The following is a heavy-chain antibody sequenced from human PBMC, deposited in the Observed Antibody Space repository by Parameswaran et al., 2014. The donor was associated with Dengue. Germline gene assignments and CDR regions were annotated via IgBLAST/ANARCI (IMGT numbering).Heavy chain of an antibody. CDR3: AIFTVTTKSLLYYGMDV. V-gene: IGHV1-18*01. D-gene: IGHD4-17*01. J-gene: IGHJ6*02. CDR2: ISAYNGNT. Sequence: WVRQAPGQGLEWMGWISAYNGNTNYAQKLQGRVTMTTDTSTSTAYMELRSLRSDDTAVYYCAIFTVTTKSLLYYGMDVWGQGTTVTVSS.